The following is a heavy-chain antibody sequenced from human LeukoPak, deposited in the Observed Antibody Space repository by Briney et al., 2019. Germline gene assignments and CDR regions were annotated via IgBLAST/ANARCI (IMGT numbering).Heavy chain of an antibody. V-gene: IGHV3-33*01. J-gene: IGHJ4*02. CDR1: GFTFRNYG. D-gene: IGHD6-13*01. CDR2: IWYDGSTK. Sequence: GGSLRLSCAAPGFTFRNYGMHWVRQAPGKGLEWVAVIWYDGSTKYYADSVKGRFTISRDNSKNRLYLQMNNLRAEDTAVYYCARDVAAAGPIYQFDYWGQGTLVTVSS. CDR3: ARDVAAAGPIYQFDY.